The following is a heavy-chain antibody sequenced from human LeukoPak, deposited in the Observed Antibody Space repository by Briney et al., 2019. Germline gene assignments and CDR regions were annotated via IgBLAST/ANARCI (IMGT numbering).Heavy chain of an antibody. Sequence: GGSLSLSCAASGFTYSSYEMNLVRPAPGEGLEWVSYISSSGSTIYYADSVKGRFTISRDNAKNSLYLQMNSLRAEDTADYYCARECIQLWRANWFDPWGQGTLVTVSS. CDR3: ARECIQLWRANWFDP. J-gene: IGHJ5*02. V-gene: IGHV3-48*03. D-gene: IGHD5-18*01. CDR1: GFTYSSYE. CDR2: ISSSGSTI.